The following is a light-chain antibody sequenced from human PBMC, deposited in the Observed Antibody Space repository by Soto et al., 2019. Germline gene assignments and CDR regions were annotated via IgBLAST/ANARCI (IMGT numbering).Light chain of an antibody. CDR1: SSDVGSYNL. CDR2: EGS. J-gene: IGLJ7*01. CDR3: CSYAGSSTHAV. V-gene: IGLV2-23*01. Sequence: QSVLTQPASVSGSPGQSITISCTGTSSDVGSYNLVSWYQQHPGKAPKLMIYEGSKRPSGVSNRFSGSKSGNTASLTISGLQHEDEADYYCCSYAGSSTHAVFGGGTQLTVL.